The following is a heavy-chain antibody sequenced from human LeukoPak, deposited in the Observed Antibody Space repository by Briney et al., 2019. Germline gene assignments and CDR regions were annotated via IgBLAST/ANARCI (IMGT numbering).Heavy chain of an antibody. V-gene: IGHV3-30*03. CDR3: ARDGPFHYGSESVYQAVLDF. D-gene: IGHD3-10*01. Sequence: GGSLRLSCAASGFTFSNYGLHWVRQAPGQGLEWVAAISFDGSKEYYGDSVRGRFTISRDNSKNTLYLQMSSLRPEDTAVYSCARDGPFHYGSESVYQAVLDFWGQGTLVTVSS. J-gene: IGHJ4*02. CDR1: GFTFSNYG. CDR2: ISFDGSKE.